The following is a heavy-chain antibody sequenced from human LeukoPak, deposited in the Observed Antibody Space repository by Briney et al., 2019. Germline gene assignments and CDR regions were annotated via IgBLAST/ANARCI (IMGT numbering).Heavy chain of an antibody. Sequence: ASVKVSCKASGYTFTGYYMHWVRQAPGQGLEWMGRINPNSGGTNYAQQFQGRVTMTRDTSISTAYMELSRLRSDDTAVYYCARGGGSHYYYYMDVWGKGTTVTVSS. CDR2: INPNSGGT. D-gene: IGHD6-19*01. J-gene: IGHJ6*03. CDR3: ARGGGSHYYYYMDV. CDR1: GYTFTGYY. V-gene: IGHV1-2*06.